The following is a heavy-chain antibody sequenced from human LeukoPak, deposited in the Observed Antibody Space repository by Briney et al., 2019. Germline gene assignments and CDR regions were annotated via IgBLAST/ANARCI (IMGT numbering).Heavy chain of an antibody. CDR2: INHSGST. D-gene: IGHD3-9*01. V-gene: IGHV4-39*07. Sequence: PSETLSLTCTVSGGSISSGGYYWSWIRQPPGKGLEWIGEINHSGSTNYNPSLKSRVTISVDTSKNQFSLKLSSVTAADTAVYYCARVLRYYDILTGYYIQAPFDYWGQGTLVTVSS. J-gene: IGHJ4*02. CDR1: GGSISSGGYY. CDR3: ARVLRYYDILTGYYIQAPFDY.